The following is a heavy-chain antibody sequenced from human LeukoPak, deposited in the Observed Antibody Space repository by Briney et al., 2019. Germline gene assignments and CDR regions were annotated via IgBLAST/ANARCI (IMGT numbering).Heavy chain of an antibody. CDR3: ARDSYYDSSGYYLDAFDI. Sequence: SETLSLTCAVYVGPFSGYYWSWIRQPPGKGLEWIGEVNHSGSTSYNPSLKSRVTISVDTSKNQFSLKLSSVTAADTAVYYCARDSYYDSSGYYLDAFDIWGQGTMVTVSS. V-gene: IGHV4-34*01. CDR1: VGPFSGYY. CDR2: VNHSGST. D-gene: IGHD3-22*01. J-gene: IGHJ3*02.